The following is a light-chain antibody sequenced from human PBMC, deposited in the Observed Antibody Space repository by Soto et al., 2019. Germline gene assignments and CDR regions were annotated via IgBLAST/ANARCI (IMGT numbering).Light chain of an antibody. V-gene: IGKV3-11*01. Sequence: IVLTQSPVTLSLSPGERATLSCRASQSVSSYLAWYQQKPGQAPRLLIYDASNRATGIPARFSGGGSGTDITLTIDSRVPEDFAIYYCQQRSNWPPITFGQGTRLEIK. J-gene: IGKJ5*01. CDR3: QQRSNWPPIT. CDR1: QSVSSY. CDR2: DAS.